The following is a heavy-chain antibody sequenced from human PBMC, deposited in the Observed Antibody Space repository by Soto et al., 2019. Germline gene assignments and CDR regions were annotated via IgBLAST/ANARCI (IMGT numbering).Heavy chain of an antibody. CDR2: ISSSGSTI. Sequence: PGGSLRLSCAASGFTFSSYEMNWVRQAPGKGLEWVSYISSSGSTIYYADSVKGRSTISRDNAKNSLYLQMNSLRAEDTAVYYCARNSLRQQLVLTGCWFDPWGQGTLVTVSS. V-gene: IGHV3-48*03. D-gene: IGHD6-13*01. J-gene: IGHJ5*02. CDR1: GFTFSSYE. CDR3: ARNSLRQQLVLTGCWFDP.